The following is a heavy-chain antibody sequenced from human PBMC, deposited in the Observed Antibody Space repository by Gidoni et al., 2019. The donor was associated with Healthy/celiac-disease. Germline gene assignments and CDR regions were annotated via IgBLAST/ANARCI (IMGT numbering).Heavy chain of an antibody. J-gene: IGHJ4*02. CDR1: GFTFSSYS. Sequence: EVQLVESGGGLVKPGGSLSLSCAASGFTFSSYSMNWVRQAPGKGLEWVSSISSSSSYIYYADSVKGRFTISRDNAKNSLYLQMNSLRAEDTAVYYCARDPGGHSGYAASDYWGQGTLVTVSS. CDR3: ARDPGGHSGYAASDY. V-gene: IGHV3-21*01. D-gene: IGHD5-12*01. CDR2: ISSSSSYI.